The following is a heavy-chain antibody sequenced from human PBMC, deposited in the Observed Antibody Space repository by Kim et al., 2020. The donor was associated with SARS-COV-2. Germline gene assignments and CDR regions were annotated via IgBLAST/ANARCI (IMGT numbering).Heavy chain of an antibody. CDR2: ISAYNGNT. J-gene: IGHJ5*02. D-gene: IGHD3-10*01. CDR3: ARLPYYGSGSYYFDP. CDR1: GYTFTSYG. V-gene: IGHV1-18*01. Sequence: ASVKVSCKASGYTFTSYGISWVRQAPGQGLEWMGWISAYNGNTNYAQKLQGRVTMTTDTSTSTAYMELRSLRSDDTAVYYCARLPYYGSGSYYFDPWGQGTLVTVSS.